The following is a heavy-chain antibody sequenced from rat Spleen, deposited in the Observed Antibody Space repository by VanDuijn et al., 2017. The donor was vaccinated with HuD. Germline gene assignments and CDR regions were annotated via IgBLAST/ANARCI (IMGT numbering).Heavy chain of an antibody. Sequence: EVQLQESGPGLVKPSQSLSLTCSVTGYSITSGYGWNWIRKFPGNKLEWMGYINSAGSTNYNPPLKSQSSITRDTSKHQFFLQLTSVTTEDTATYYCARRGIIRGTNYWYFDFWGPGTMVTVSS. V-gene: IGHV3-3*01. CDR3: ARRGIIRGTNYWYFDF. CDR1: GYSITSGYG. CDR2: INSAGST. J-gene: IGHJ1*01. D-gene: IGHD4-3*01.